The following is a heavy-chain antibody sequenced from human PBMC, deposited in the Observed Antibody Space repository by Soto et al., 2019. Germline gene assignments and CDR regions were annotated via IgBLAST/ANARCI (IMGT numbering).Heavy chain of an antibody. Sequence: SVKVSCKASGGTFSSYAISWVRQAPGQGLEWMGGIIPIFGTANYAQKFQGRVTMTADESTSTAYMELRSLRSEDTAVYYCARIGYYYDSSGHSPDAFDIWGQGTMVTISS. V-gene: IGHV1-69*13. D-gene: IGHD3-22*01. CDR2: IIPIFGTA. CDR1: GGTFSSYA. CDR3: ARIGYYYDSSGHSPDAFDI. J-gene: IGHJ3*02.